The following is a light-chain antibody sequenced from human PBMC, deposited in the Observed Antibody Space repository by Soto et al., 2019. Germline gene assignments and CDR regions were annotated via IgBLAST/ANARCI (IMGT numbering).Light chain of an antibody. CDR2: AAS. CDR3: HQSYSTLMYT. Sequence: DIQMTQSPSSLSASVGDRVTITCRASQSISSYLNWYQQKPGKAPKLLIYAASSLQSGVPSRFSGSGSGTEFTLTISSLQPEDFATYYCHQSYSTLMYTFGQGTKLEIK. CDR1: QSISSY. J-gene: IGKJ2*01. V-gene: IGKV1-39*01.